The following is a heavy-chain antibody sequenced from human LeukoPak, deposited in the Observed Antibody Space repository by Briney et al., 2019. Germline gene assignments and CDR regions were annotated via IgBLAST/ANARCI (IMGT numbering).Heavy chain of an antibody. Sequence: PSETLSLTCTVSGGSISSFYWSWIRQPPGKGLEWIGYIYHSGSTNYNPSLKSRVTISVDTPKNQFSLKVSSVTAADTAVYYCARHLTGYYYYYMDVWGKGTTVTVSS. J-gene: IGHJ6*03. CDR1: GGSISSFY. CDR2: IYHSGST. V-gene: IGHV4-59*08. D-gene: IGHD3-16*01. CDR3: ARHLTGYYYYYMDV.